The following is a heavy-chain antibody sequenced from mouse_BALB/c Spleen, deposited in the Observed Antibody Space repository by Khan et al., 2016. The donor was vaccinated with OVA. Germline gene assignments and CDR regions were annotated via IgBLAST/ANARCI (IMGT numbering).Heavy chain of an antibody. CDR3: ARAGVYDGCYAWFAY. V-gene: IGHV1-7*01. CDR1: GYTFTSYW. J-gene: IGHJ3*01. D-gene: IGHD2-3*01. Sequence: QVQLKESGAELAKPGASVKMSCKASGYTFTSYWMHWVKQRPGQGLEWIGYINPITGYTDYNQKFKDKASLTADKSSSTAYMQLSSLTSEDSAVYYCARAGVYDGCYAWFAYWGQGTLVTVSA. CDR2: INPITGYT.